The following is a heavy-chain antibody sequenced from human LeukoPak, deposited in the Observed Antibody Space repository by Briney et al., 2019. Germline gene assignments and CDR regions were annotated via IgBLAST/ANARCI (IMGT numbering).Heavy chain of an antibody. CDR1: GFTFSSYE. CDR2: ISSSGSTI. Sequence: GGSLRLSCAASGFTFSSYEMNWVRQAPGKGLEWVSYISSSGSTIYYADSVKGRFTISRGNAKNSLYLQMNSLRAEDTAVYYCARAIYDSSGYFDYWGQGTLVTVSS. CDR3: ARAIYDSSGYFDY. V-gene: IGHV3-48*03. D-gene: IGHD3-22*01. J-gene: IGHJ4*02.